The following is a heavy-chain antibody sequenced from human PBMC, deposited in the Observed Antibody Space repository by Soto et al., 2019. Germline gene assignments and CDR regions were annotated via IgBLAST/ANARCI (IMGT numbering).Heavy chain of an antibody. J-gene: IGHJ6*02. D-gene: IGHD5-12*01. Sequence: QVQLVQSGAEVKKPGSSVKVSCKASGGTLSSYAISWVRQAPGQGLEWMGGIIPIFGTANYAQKFQGRVTINADESTSTAYMELSSLRSEDTAVYYCARSYSGYNYYYYGMDVWGQGTTVTVSS. V-gene: IGHV1-69*01. CDR2: IIPIFGTA. CDR1: GGTLSSYA. CDR3: ARSYSGYNYYYYGMDV.